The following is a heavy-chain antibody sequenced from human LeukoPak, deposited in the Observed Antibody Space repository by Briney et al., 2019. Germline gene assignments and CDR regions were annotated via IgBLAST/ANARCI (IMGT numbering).Heavy chain of an antibody. D-gene: IGHD5-12*01. CDR2: INQSGST. CDR1: GVSLSVYY. V-gene: IGHV4-34*01. J-gene: IGHJ3*02. Sequence: SETLSLTCAVYGVSLSVYYWSGIPHPPGKGREGIGDINQSGSTNYTPPLERRVTISLHTPKNQFSLTKSSERAADTPVYFCARSQVAAMCPPPSAFDIWGQGTMVTVSS. CDR3: ARSQVAAMCPPPSAFDI.